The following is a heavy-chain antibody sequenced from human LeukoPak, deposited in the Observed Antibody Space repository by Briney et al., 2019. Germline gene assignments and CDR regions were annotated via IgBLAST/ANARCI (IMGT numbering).Heavy chain of an antibody. J-gene: IGHJ4*02. D-gene: IGHD3-22*01. CDR2: INPSGGST. V-gene: IGHV1-46*01. Sequence: ASVKVSCKASGYTFTGSYIHWVRQAPGQGLEWMGIINPSGGSTSYAQKFQGGVTMTRDTSTSTVYMDLSSLTSEDTAVYYCARDVISYYYDSSGSPIGSHFDYWGQGTLVTVSS. CDR3: ARDVISYYYDSSGSPIGSHFDY. CDR1: GYTFTGSY.